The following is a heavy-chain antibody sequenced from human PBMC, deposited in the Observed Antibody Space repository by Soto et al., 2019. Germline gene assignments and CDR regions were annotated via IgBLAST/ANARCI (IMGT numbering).Heavy chain of an antibody. CDR2: IIPIFGTA. V-gene: IGHV1-69*12. D-gene: IGHD4-17*01. CDR3: ARALYGDYYFDY. CDR1: GGTFSSYA. Sequence: QVQLVQSGAEVKKPGSSVKVSCKASGGTFSSYAISWVRQAPGQGLEWMGGIIPIFGTANYAQKFQGRVTITADESTRTAYRELSSLSSEDTAVYYCARALYGDYYFDYWGQGTLVTVSS. J-gene: IGHJ4*02.